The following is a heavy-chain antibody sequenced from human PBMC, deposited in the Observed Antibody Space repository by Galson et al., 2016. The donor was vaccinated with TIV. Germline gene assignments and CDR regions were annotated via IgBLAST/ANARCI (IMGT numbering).Heavy chain of an antibody. D-gene: IGHD3-10*01. CDR2: LWYDGGNR. CDR3: AREFGETSFDY. CDR1: GFTFGSYG. Sequence: SLRLSCAASGFTFGSYGMHWVRQAPGKGLEWVAGLWYDGGNRIYAESVKGRFTISRENSKNTVYLLMSSLRDEDTAVYYCAREFGETSFDYWGQGTLVSVSS. V-gene: IGHV3-33*01. J-gene: IGHJ4*02.